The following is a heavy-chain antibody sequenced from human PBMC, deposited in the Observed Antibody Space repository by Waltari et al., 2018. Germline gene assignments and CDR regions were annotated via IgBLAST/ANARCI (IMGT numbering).Heavy chain of an antibody. J-gene: IGHJ3*02. CDR3: AKPRGYGSSSWYVYAFDI. D-gene: IGHD6-13*01. CDR1: EYPFTGYS. Sequence: VQLVQSGAEVQKPGASVKVSCQASEYPFTGYSMHCIRQPPGQGLEWVSGISWNSGSIGYADSVKGRFTISRDNAKNSLYLQMNSLRAEDTALYYCAKPRGYGSSSWYVYAFDIWGQGTMVTVSS. CDR2: ISWNSGSI. V-gene: IGHV3-9*01.